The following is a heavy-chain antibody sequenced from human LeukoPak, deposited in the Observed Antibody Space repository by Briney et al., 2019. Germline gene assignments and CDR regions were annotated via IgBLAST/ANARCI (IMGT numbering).Heavy chain of an antibody. CDR3: ARDGLELWFTPSSFDY. D-gene: IGHD3-10*01. V-gene: IGHV3-30-3*01. Sequence: HPGGSLRLSCAASGFTFSSYAMHWVRQAPGKGLGWVAVISYDGSNKYYADSVKGRFTIARDNAKNSLYLQMNSLRAEDTAVYYCARDGLELWFTPSSFDYWGQGTLVTVSS. CDR1: GFTFSSYA. CDR2: ISYDGSNK. J-gene: IGHJ4*02.